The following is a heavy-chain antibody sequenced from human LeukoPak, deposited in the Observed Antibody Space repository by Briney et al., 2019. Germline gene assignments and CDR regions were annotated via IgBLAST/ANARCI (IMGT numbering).Heavy chain of an antibody. Sequence: PGGSLRLSCAASGFTFSSYGMHWVRQAPGKGLEWVAFIRYDGSNKYYADSVKGRFTISRDNSKNTLYLQMNSLRAEDTAVYYCAKVADGFGELLNFDYWGQGTLVTVSS. J-gene: IGHJ4*02. CDR2: IRYDGSNK. V-gene: IGHV3-30*02. CDR1: GFTFSSYG. CDR3: AKVADGFGELLNFDY. D-gene: IGHD3-10*01.